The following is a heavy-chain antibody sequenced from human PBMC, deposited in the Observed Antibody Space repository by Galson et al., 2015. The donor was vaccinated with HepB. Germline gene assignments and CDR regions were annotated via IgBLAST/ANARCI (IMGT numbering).Heavy chain of an antibody. Sequence: SLRLSCAASGLTFSSYAMNWVRQAPGKGLEWVSAISGSGGSTYYADSVKGRFTISRDNSKNTLYLQMNSLRAEDTAVYYRAKDSVRQIGYCSSTSCYLLGYWGQGTLVTVSS. J-gene: IGHJ4*02. CDR1: GLTFSSYA. V-gene: IGHV3-23*01. D-gene: IGHD2-2*01. CDR2: ISGSGGST. CDR3: AKDSVRQIGYCSSTSCYLLGY.